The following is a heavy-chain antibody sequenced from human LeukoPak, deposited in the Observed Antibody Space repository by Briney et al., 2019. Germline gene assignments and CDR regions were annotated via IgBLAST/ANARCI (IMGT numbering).Heavy chain of an antibody. D-gene: IGHD2/OR15-2a*01. V-gene: IGHV3-43*02. Sequence: GGALRLSCAASGFTIGPYAMYWVRQGPGRGLEWVSVIKADGSGTFYADSVRGRFTTSRDNSKNSLYLQMNGLTSEDTALYYCATWAFYHNLDVWGQGTTVIVSS. CDR2: IKADGSGT. J-gene: IGHJ6*02. CDR3: ATWAFYHNLDV. CDR1: GFTIGPYA.